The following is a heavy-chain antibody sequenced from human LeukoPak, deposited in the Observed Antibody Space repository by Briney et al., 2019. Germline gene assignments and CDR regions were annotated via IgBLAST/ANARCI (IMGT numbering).Heavy chain of an antibody. J-gene: IGHJ4*02. V-gene: IGHV1-18*04. CDR2: ISAYNGNT. Sequence: VASVKVSCKASGYTFTSYYMHWVRQAPGQGLEWMGWISAYNGNTNYAQKLQGRVTMTTDTSTSTAYMELRSLRSDDTAVYYCARIPSGYYNWYFDYWGQGTLVTVSS. CDR3: ARIPSGYYNWYFDY. CDR1: GYTFTSYY. D-gene: IGHD3-22*01.